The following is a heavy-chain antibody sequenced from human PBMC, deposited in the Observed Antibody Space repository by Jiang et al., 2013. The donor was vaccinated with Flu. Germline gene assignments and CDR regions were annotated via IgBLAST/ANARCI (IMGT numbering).Heavy chain of an antibody. CDR3: ASSISYWFDP. V-gene: IGHV1-2*02. D-gene: IGHD5-24*01. CDR1: GYTSTAYY. CDR2: INVDSGGT. Sequence: VQLLESGAEVKKPGASVKVSCKASGYTSTAYYMYWVRQAPGQGLEWMGWINVDSGGTNYAQKFQGRVTMTRDTSISTAYMELSRLRSDDTAVYYCASSISYWFDPWGQGTLVTVSS. J-gene: IGHJ5*02.